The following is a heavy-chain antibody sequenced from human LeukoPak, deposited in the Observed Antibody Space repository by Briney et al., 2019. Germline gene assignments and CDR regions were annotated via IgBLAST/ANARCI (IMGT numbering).Heavy chain of an antibody. D-gene: IGHD3-22*01. Sequence: PGGSLRLSCAASGFTFSSYAMSWVRQAPGKGLEWVSAISGSGGSTYYADSVKGRFTISRDNSKNTLYLQMNSLRAEDTAVYYCAREVDDSSGYYYNYWGQGTLVTVSS. CDR1: GFTFSSYA. CDR3: AREVDDSSGYYYNY. J-gene: IGHJ4*02. V-gene: IGHV3-23*01. CDR2: ISGSGGST.